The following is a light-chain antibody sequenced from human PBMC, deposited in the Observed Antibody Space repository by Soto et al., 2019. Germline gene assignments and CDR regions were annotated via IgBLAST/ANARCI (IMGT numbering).Light chain of an antibody. Sequence: QSVLTQPASVSGSPGQSITISCTGSSSDVGAYNYVSWYQHHPDKAPKLVIYDVTNRPSGVSNRFSGSKSGNTASLTISGLQAEDEADYYCNSYTSSTTPYVFGTRTKVTV. CDR2: DVT. CDR1: SSDVGAYNY. V-gene: IGLV2-14*03. J-gene: IGLJ1*01. CDR3: NSYTSSTTPYV.